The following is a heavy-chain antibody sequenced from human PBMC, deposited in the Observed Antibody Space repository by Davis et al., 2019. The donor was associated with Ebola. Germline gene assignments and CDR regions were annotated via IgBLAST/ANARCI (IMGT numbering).Heavy chain of an antibody. J-gene: IGHJ5*02. Sequence: GESLKISCAASGFTFSDYYMSWIRQAPGKGLEWVSYISSSGSTIYYADSVKGRFTISRDNAKNSLYLQMNSLRAEDTAVYYCARGSLKYDFWFAWFDPWGQGTLVTVSS. CDR2: ISSSGSTI. CDR1: GFTFSDYY. D-gene: IGHD3-3*01. V-gene: IGHV3-11*01. CDR3: ARGSLKYDFWFAWFDP.